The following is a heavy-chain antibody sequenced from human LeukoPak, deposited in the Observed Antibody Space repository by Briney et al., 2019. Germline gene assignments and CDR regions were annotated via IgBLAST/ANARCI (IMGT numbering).Heavy chain of an antibody. D-gene: IGHD1-26*01. CDR1: GSTFTTYG. CDR2: ISAYNGNT. J-gene: IGHJ4*02. CDR3: ARAGYSGSLVDY. Sequence: ASVKVSSTASGSTFTTYGISVVRQAPGPGRGGMGWISAYNGNTNCAQKLQGRVTMTTDTSTSTAYMELRSLRSDDTAVYYCARAGYSGSLVDYWGQGTLVTVSS. V-gene: IGHV1-18*01.